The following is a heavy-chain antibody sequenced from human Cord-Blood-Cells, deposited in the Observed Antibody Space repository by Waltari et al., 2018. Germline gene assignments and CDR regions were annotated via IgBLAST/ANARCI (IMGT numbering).Heavy chain of an antibody. V-gene: IGHV1-18*01. CDR1: GYTFTSYG. CDR3: ARVPSPRIAARRKEMDY. D-gene: IGHD6-6*01. Sequence: QVQLVQSGAEVKKPGASVKVSCKASGYTFTSYGISLVRQAPGQGLEWMGGISAYNGNTNDAQKHQGRVTMTTDTSTSTPYMEVRGLRSDDTAVYYCARVPSPRIAARRKEMDYWGQGTLVTVSS. CDR2: ISAYNGNT. J-gene: IGHJ4*02.